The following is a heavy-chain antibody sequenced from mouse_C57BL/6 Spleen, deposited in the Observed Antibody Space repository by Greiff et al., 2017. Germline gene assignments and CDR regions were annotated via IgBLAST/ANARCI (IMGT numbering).Heavy chain of an antibody. D-gene: IGHD2-1*01. J-gene: IGHJ2*01. CDR2: INYDGSST. CDR3: ARADYGNYFDY. CDR1: GFTFSDYY. Sequence: EVQRVESEGGLVQPGSSMKLSCTASGFTFSDYYMAWVRQVPEKGLEWVANINYDGSSTYYLDSLKSRFIISRDNAKNILYLQMSSLKSEDTATYYCARADYGNYFDYWGQGTTLTVSS. V-gene: IGHV5-16*01.